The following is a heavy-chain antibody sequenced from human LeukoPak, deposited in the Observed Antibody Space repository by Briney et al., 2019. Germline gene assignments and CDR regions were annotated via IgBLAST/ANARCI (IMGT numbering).Heavy chain of an antibody. CDR1: GGSISGFY. Sequence: SETPSLTCTVSGGSISGFYWGWIRQPPGKGLEWIGYIYYSGSTNYNPSLKSRVTMSVDTSKNQFSLKLSSVTAADTAVYYCARVKGSYLQFDYWGQGTLVTVSS. D-gene: IGHD3-10*01. V-gene: IGHV4-59*01. CDR2: IYYSGST. J-gene: IGHJ4*02. CDR3: ARVKGSYLQFDY.